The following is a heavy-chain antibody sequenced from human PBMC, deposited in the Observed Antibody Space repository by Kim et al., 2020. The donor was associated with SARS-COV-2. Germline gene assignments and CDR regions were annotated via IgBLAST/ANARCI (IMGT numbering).Heavy chain of an antibody. CDR2: IVPGVSST. J-gene: IGHJ4*02. Sequence: SVKVSCKTSGVTFISYPLNWVRQAPGQGLEWMGRIVPGVSSTDYAQKFQGRVNITADKSTYTVYMELSSLTSEDTAIFYCARDHSRVVGRILGNKWDVGHFDSWGQGTLVTVSS. CDR3: ARDHSRVVGRILGNKWDVGHFDS. V-gene: IGHV1-69*08. CDR1: GVTFISYP. D-gene: IGHD1-26*01.